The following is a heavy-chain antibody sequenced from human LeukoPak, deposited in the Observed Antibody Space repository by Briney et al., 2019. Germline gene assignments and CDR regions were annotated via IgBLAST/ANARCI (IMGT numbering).Heavy chain of an antibody. CDR2: INPDGNKK. J-gene: IGHJ4*02. Sequence: GSLRLSCAVSGLTFSSSWMDWVRQAPGKWLEWVASINPDGNKKYSADSVKGRFTISRDNAENSLYLQMNSLRAEDTAVYYCARCGVGVAAAAANCWGQGTLLTVSS. V-gene: IGHV3-7*01. CDR3: ARCGVGVAAAAANC. CDR1: GLTFSSSW. D-gene: IGHD6-13*01.